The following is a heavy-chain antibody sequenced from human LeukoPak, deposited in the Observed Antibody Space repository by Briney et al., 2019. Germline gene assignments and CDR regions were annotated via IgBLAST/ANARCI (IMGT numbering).Heavy chain of an antibody. D-gene: IGHD3-9*01. Sequence: GGSLRLSCAASGFTFSSYAMSWVRQAPGKGLEWVSAISGSGGSTFYADSVKGRFTISRDNSKNTLYLQMNSLRAEDTAVYYCARGVYDILTGRRYNWFDPWGQGTLVTVSS. J-gene: IGHJ5*02. V-gene: IGHV3-23*01. CDR1: GFTFSSYA. CDR3: ARGVYDILTGRRYNWFDP. CDR2: ISGSGGST.